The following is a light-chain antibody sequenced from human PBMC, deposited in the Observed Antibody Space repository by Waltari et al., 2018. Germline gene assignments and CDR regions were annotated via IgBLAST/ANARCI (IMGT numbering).Light chain of an antibody. Sequence: QSALTQPASVSESPGQSLTISCTGTTGDVGAYNSVSWYQQLPGKAPKLLIYDVANRPSGVSDRFSGSKSGNTASLIISGLQAEDEADYYCCSLTSSRTVIFGGGTKLTVL. CDR1: TGDVGAYNS. J-gene: IGLJ2*01. CDR3: CSLTSSRTVI. CDR2: DVA. V-gene: IGLV2-14*03.